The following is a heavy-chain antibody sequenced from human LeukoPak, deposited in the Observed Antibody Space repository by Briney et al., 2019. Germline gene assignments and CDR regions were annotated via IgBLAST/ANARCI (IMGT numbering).Heavy chain of an antibody. D-gene: IGHD2-2*01. J-gene: IGHJ6*03. V-gene: IGHV1-69*05. CDR2: IIPIFGTA. Sequence: ASVKVSCKASGGTFSSYAISWVRQAPGQGLEWMGGIIPIFGTANYAQKFQGRITITTDESTSTAYMELSSLRSEDTAVYYCASFGGHRHIVVVPAAQYYYYMDVWGKGTTVTVSS. CDR1: GGTFSSYA. CDR3: ASFGGHRHIVVVPAAQYYYYMDV.